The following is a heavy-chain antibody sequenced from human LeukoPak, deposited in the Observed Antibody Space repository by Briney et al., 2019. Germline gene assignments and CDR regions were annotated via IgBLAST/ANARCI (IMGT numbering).Heavy chain of an antibody. J-gene: IGHJ4*02. Sequence: GGSLRLSCAASGTTVSSNYMSWVRQAPGKGLQWVSIIYSGGSTFYADSVKGRFTISRDNSKNTLYLQMDSLRAEDTAVYYCAIAASITNFYFDYWGRGNLVTVSS. V-gene: IGHV3-66*01. D-gene: IGHD3-10*01. CDR2: IYSGGST. CDR3: AIAASITNFYFDY. CDR1: GTTVSSNY.